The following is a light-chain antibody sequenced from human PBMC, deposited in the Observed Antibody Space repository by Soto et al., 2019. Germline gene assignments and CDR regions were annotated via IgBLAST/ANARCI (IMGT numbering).Light chain of an antibody. CDR3: QQSYSTPFT. CDR1: QSIISY. V-gene: IGKV1-39*01. CDR2: AAS. J-gene: IGKJ4*01. Sequence: DIQMTQSPSSLSASVGDRVTITCRASQSIISYLNWYQQKPGKAPKLLIYAASSLQSEVPSRFSGSGAGTDFTLTISSLQPEDFATYYCQQSYSTPFTFGGGTKVEIK.